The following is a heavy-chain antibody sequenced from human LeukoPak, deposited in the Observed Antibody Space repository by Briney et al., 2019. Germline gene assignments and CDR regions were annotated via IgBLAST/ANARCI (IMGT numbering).Heavy chain of an antibody. CDR1: GGSISSGSYY. CDR2: IYTSGST. V-gene: IGHV4-61*02. CDR3: ARRSYYDYVWGSYQDAFDI. D-gene: IGHD3-16*02. J-gene: IGHJ3*02. Sequence: SQTLSLTCTVSGGSISSGSYYWSWIRQPAGKGLEWIGRIYTSGSTNYNPSLKSRVTISVDTSKNQLSLKLSSVTAADTAVYYCARRSYYDYVWGSYQDAFDIWGQGTMVTVSS.